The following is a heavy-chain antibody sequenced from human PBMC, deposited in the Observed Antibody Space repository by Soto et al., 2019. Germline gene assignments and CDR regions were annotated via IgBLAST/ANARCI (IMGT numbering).Heavy chain of an antibody. CDR2: IIPIFGTA. V-gene: IGHV1-69*13. Sequence: ASVKVSCKASGGTFSSYAISWVRQAPGQGLEWMGGIIPIFGTANYAQKFQGRVTITADESTSTAYMELRSLRSDDTAVYYCARGPESRSTAYFDYWGQGTLVTVSS. J-gene: IGHJ4*02. D-gene: IGHD2-2*01. CDR3: ARGPESRSTAYFDY. CDR1: GGTFSSYA.